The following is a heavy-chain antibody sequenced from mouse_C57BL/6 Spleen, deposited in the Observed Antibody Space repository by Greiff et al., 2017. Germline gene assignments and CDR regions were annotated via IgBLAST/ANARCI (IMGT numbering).Heavy chain of an antibody. J-gene: IGHJ4*01. CDR2: IWRGGST. V-gene: IGHV2-5*01. Sequence: VHLVESGPGLVQPSQSLSITCTVSGFSLTSYGVHWVRQSPGKGLEWLGVIWRGGSTDYNAAFMSRLSITKDNSKSQVFFKMNSLQAYDTAIYYCAKRDGSYAMDYWGQGTSVTVSS. CDR3: AKRDGSYAMDY. CDR1: GFSLTSYG. D-gene: IGHD3-3*01.